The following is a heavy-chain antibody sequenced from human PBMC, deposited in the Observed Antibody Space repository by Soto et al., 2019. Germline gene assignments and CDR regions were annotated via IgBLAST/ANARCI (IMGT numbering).Heavy chain of an antibody. D-gene: IGHD3-9*01. CDR2: FDPEDGET. Sequence: ASVKVSCKVSGYTLTELSMHWVRQAPGKGLEWMGGFDPEDGETICAQKFQGRVTMTEDTSTDTAYMELSSLRSEDTAVYYCATGSPHYDILTGNPTYYYYGMDVWGQGTTVTVSS. V-gene: IGHV1-24*01. CDR1: GYTLTELS. J-gene: IGHJ6*02. CDR3: ATGSPHYDILTGNPTYYYYGMDV.